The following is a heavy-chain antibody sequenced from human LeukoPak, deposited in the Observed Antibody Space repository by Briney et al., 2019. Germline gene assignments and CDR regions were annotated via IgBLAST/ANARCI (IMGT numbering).Heavy chain of an antibody. V-gene: IGHV3-7*01. CDR1: GFTFINYV. CDR3: ASHRRYFDWLPSFDY. CDR2: IKQDGSEK. Sequence: GGSLRLSCGASGFTFINYVMSWVRQAPGKGLEWVANIKQDGSEKYYVDSVKGRFTISRDNAKNSLYLQMNSLRAEDTAVFYCASHRRYFDWLPSFDYWGQGTLVTVSS. J-gene: IGHJ4*02. D-gene: IGHD3-9*01.